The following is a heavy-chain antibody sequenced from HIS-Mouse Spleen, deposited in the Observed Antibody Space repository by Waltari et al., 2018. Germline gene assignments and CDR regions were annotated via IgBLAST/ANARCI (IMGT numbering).Heavy chain of an antibody. CDR1: GYTFTGYH. J-gene: IGHJ2*01. CDR3: ARDRCSGGSCYLWYFDL. D-gene: IGHD2-15*01. Sequence: QVQLVQSGAEVKKPGASVKVSCKASGYTFTGYHMHWVRQPPGQGLEWMGWINPNSGGTNYAQKFQGRVTMTRDTSISTAYMELSRLRSDDTAVYYCARDRCSGGSCYLWYFDLWGRGTLVTVSS. V-gene: IGHV1-2*02. CDR2: INPNSGGT.